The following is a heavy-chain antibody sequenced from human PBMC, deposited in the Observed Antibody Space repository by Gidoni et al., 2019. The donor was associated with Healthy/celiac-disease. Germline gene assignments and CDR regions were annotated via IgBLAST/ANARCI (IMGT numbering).Heavy chain of an antibody. V-gene: IGHV1-69*01. J-gene: IGHJ4*02. D-gene: IGHD4-17*01. CDR2: IIPIFGTA. CDR3: ARGLGMTTVTSCFGY. Sequence: MGGIIPIFGTANYAQKFQGRVTITADESTSTAYMELSSLRSEDTAVYYCARGLGMTTVTSCFGYWGQGTLVTVSS.